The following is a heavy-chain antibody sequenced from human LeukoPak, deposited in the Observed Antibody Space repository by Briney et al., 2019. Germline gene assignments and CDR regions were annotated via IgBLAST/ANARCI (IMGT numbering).Heavy chain of an antibody. V-gene: IGHV4-38-2*02. D-gene: IGHD1-26*01. Sequence: SETLSLTCTVSGYSISSGYYWGWIRQPPGKGLEWIGSIYHSGSTHYNPSLASLNSRVTISRDTSKNQFSLKLNSVTAADTAVYYCARYREVGATVDFWGQGTLVTVSS. CDR2: IYHSGST. CDR1: GYSISSGYY. J-gene: IGHJ4*02. CDR3: ARYREVGATVDF.